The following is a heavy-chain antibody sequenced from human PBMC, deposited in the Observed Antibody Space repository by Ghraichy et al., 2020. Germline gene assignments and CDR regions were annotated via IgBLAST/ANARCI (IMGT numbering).Heavy chain of an antibody. CDR1: GDSVSNNRDD. CDR2: TYYRSRWYN. J-gene: IGHJ4*02. D-gene: IGHD3/OR15-3a*01. Sequence: SQTLSLTCTISGDSVSNNRDDWSWIRRSPSRGLEWLGRTYYRSRWYNDYAVSVKSRITVNPDTSRNQFSMQLNSVTPEDTAVYYCARGTEGIFDYWGQGTLVAVSS. V-gene: IGHV6-1*01. CDR3: ARGTEGIFDY.